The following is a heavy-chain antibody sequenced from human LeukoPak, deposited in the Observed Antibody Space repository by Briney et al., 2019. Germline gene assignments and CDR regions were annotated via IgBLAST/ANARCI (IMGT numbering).Heavy chain of an antibody. V-gene: IGHV3-48*01. CDR1: GFTLSSYS. CDR3: ASLMTTATYYYYYYLDV. D-gene: IGHD4-11*01. J-gene: IGHJ6*03. CDR2: ISSSSSTR. Sequence: PGGSLRLSCAASGFTLSSYSMNWVRQAPGQGREWVSYISSSSSTRYSAASVKGRFTISRDNAKNSLYLQMNSLRAEDTAVYYCASLMTTATYYYYYYLDVWGKGTTVTVSS.